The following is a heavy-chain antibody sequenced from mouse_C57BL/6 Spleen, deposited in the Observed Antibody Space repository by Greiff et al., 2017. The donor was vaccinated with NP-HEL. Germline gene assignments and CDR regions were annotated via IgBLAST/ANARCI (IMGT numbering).Heavy chain of an antibody. Sequence: QVQLQQSGPGLVAPSQSLSITCTVSGFSFTSYGVDWVCQSPGKGLEWLGVIWGGGSTNYNSALKSRLSISKDNSKSQVFLKMNSLQTDDTAMYYCASCFPYGRFAYWGQGTLVTVSA. J-gene: IGHJ3*01. V-gene: IGHV2-6*01. CDR2: IWGGGST. CDR1: GFSFTSYG. CDR3: ASCFPYGRFAY. D-gene: IGHD1-1*01.